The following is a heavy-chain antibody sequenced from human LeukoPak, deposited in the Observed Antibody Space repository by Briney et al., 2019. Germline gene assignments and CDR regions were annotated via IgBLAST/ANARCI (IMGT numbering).Heavy chain of an antibody. J-gene: IGHJ2*01. CDR1: GYSFTSYC. V-gene: IGHV5-51*01. CDR2: IYPGDSGT. D-gene: IGHD6-13*01. CDR3: ARTVSSAGSLGYFDL. Sequence: GESLKISCKGSGYSFTSYCIGWVRQMPGKGLEWMGIIYPGDSGTRYSPPFQGQVTISADKSISTASLQWSSLKASDTAMYYCARTVSSAGSLGYFDLWGRGTLVTVSS.